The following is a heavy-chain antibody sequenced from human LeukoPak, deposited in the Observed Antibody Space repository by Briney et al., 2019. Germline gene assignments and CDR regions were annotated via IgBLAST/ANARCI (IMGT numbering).Heavy chain of an antibody. Sequence: SETLSLTCTVSGVSISSSSYYWGWIRQPPGKGLEWIGSIYYSGSTYYNPSLKSRVTISVDTSKNQFSLKLSSVTAADTAVYYCGSGYDFDSWGQGTLVTVSS. CDR3: GSGYDFDS. V-gene: IGHV4-39*01. CDR2: IYYSGST. CDR1: GVSISSSSYY. J-gene: IGHJ4*02. D-gene: IGHD3-22*01.